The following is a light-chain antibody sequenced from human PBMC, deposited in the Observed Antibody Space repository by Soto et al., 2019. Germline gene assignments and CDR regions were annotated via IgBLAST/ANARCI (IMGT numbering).Light chain of an antibody. V-gene: IGKV1-6*01. CDR1: QDIRND. CDR2: GTS. CDR3: LQDYIYPYT. J-gene: IGKJ2*01. Sequence: AIQMTQSPSSLSVSVGDRITITCRASQDIRNDLGWYQQKPGKAPKLLIYGTSNLQSGVPSRFSGSGSGTDFNLTISSQQPEDFATYYCLQDYIYPYTFGQGTKLEIK.